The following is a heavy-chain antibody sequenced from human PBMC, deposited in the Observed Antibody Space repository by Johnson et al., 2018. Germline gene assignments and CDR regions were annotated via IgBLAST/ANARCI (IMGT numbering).Heavy chain of an antibody. CDR1: GFTFSSYG. V-gene: IGHV3-30*03. CDR2: ISYDGSNK. Sequence: QVQLLESGGGVVQPGRSLRLSCAASGFTFSSYGMHWVRQAPGKGLEWVAVISYDGSNKNYADSVKGRFTISRDNSKNTLYLQMNSLRAEDTAVYYCARDRGKWDYLYYMDVWGKGTTVTVSS. D-gene: IGHD1-26*01. CDR3: ARDRGKWDYLYYMDV. J-gene: IGHJ6*03.